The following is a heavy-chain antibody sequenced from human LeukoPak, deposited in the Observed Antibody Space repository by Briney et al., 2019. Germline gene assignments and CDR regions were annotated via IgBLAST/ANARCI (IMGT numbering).Heavy chain of an antibody. J-gene: IGHJ5*02. CDR3: ARPRRQTLNWFDP. CDR1: GGSFSGYY. Sequence: SETLSLTCAVYGGSFSGYYWSWIRQPPGKGLEWIGSIYYSGSTYYNPSLKSRVTISVDTSKNQFSLKLSSVTAADTAVYYCARPRRQTLNWFDPWGQGTLVTVSS. V-gene: IGHV4-34*01. CDR2: IYYSGST.